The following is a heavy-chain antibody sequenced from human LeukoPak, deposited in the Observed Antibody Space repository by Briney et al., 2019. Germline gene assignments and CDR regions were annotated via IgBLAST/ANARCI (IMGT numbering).Heavy chain of an antibody. J-gene: IGHJ4*02. D-gene: IGHD3-10*01. CDR2: IFYSGST. CDR1: GGSISSYY. V-gene: IGHV4-59*01. CDR3: ARDSGHLDY. Sequence: SETLSLTCTVSGGSISSYYWSWIRQPPGKGLEWIGYIFYSGSTNYNPSLKSRVTISVDTSKNQFSLKLSSVTAADTAVYYCARDSGHLDYWGQGTLVTVSS.